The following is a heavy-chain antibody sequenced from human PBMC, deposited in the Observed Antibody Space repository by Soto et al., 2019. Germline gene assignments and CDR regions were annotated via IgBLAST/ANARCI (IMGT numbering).Heavy chain of an antibody. V-gene: IGHV3-9*01. J-gene: IGHJ4*02. D-gene: IGHD5-12*01. Sequence: EVQLGESGGGLVQPGRSLRLSCAASGFTFDDYAMHWVRQAPGNGLSWVSGISWNSGSIGYEDSVNGRFTISRDNAKNSLYLQMNSLRAEDTALYYCEKDIHRFLVATTIAYWGQRNLVTVSS. CDR2: ISWNSGSI. CDR1: GFTFDDYA. CDR3: EKDIHRFLVATTIAY.